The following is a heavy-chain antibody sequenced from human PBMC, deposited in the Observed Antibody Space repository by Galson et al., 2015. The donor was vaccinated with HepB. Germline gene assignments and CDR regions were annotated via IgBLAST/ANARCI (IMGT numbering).Heavy chain of an antibody. V-gene: IGHV3-66*01. J-gene: IGHJ5*02. CDR1: GFTVSSNY. Sequence: SLRLSCAASGFTVSSNYMSWVRQAPGKGLEWVSVIYSGGSTYYADSVKGRFTISRDNSKNTLYLQMNSLRAEDTAEYYCARGITIFGVVIDGGWFDPWGQGTLVTVSS. CDR3: ARGITIFGVVIDGGWFDP. D-gene: IGHD3-3*01. CDR2: IYSGGST.